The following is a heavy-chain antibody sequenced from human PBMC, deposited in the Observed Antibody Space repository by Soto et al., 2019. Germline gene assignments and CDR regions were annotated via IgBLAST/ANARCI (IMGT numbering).Heavy chain of an antibody. V-gene: IGHV4-59*01. CDR3: ARDGYYYDSSGYQRVHYFDY. D-gene: IGHD3-22*01. J-gene: IGHJ4*02. CDR1: GGSISSYY. Sequence: SETLSLTCTVSGGSISSYYWSWIRQPPGKGLEWIGYIYYSGSTNYNPSLKSRVTISVDTSKNQFSLKLSSVTAADTAVYYCARDGYYYDSSGYQRVHYFDYLGQGTLVTVSS. CDR2: IYYSGST.